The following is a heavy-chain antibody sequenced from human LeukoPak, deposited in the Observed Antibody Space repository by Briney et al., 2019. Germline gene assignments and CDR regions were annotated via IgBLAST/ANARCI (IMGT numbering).Heavy chain of an antibody. Sequence: GGSLRLSCAASGFTFSSYWMSWVRQAPGKGLEWVANIKQDGSEKYYVDSVKGRFTTSRDNAKNSLYLQMNSLRAEDTAVYYCAARYSSSWYVPYYYMDVWGKGTTVTVSS. V-gene: IGHV3-7*01. J-gene: IGHJ6*03. CDR1: GFTFSSYW. CDR3: AARYSSSWYVPYYYMDV. D-gene: IGHD6-13*01. CDR2: IKQDGSEK.